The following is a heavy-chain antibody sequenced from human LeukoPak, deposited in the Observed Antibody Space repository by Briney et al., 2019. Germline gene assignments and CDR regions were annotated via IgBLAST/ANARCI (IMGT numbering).Heavy chain of an antibody. J-gene: IGHJ4*02. CDR3: ASAGGSGALLPEQGAFDY. D-gene: IGHD3-10*01. CDR1: GFAFSSYA. V-gene: IGHV3-23*01. Sequence: PGGSLRLSCAASGFAFSSYAMSWVRQAPGKGLEWVSAISGSGGSTYYADSVKGRFTISRDNSKNTLYLQMNSLRAEDTAVYYCASAGGSGALLPEQGAFDYWGQGTLVTVSS. CDR2: ISGSGGST.